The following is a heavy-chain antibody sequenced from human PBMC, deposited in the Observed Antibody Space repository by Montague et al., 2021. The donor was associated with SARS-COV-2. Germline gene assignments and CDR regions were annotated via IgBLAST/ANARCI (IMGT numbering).Heavy chain of an antibody. CDR1: GGSISSYY. CDR3: ARDGGHWAFDV. V-gene: IGHV4-59*01. Sequence: SETLSLICTVSGGSISSYYWSWIRQPPGKGLEWIGNVYYTGNTHYNPSLNSRVTISVDRSKNQYSLKLSSVTGADTAVYYCARDGGHWAFDVWGQGTMVTVSS. J-gene: IGHJ3*01. CDR2: VYYTGNT. D-gene: IGHD3-16*01.